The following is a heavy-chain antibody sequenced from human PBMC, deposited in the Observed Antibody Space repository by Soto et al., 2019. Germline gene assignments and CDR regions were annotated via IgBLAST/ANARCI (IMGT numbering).Heavy chain of an antibody. D-gene: IGHD6-13*01. CDR2: ISYDGNND. J-gene: IGHJ4*02. Sequence: QVQLVESGGGVVQPGRSLRLSCAASGFTFSSYAMNWVRQAPGKGLEWVAVISYDGNNDYYADSEKGRFTISRDNSKNTLSLQMNSRRVEDAGVYYCAREGAIAAGGYYFDYWGQGTLVTVSS. CDR1: GFTFSSYA. V-gene: IGHV3-30-3*01. CDR3: AREGAIAAGGYYFDY.